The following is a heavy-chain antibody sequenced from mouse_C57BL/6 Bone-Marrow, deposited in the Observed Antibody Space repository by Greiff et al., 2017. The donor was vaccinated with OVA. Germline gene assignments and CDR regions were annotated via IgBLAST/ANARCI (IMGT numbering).Heavy chain of an antibody. Sequence: LEESGAELVRPGTSVKVSCKASGYAFTNYLIEWVKQRPGQGLEWIGVINPGSGGTNYNEKFKGKATLTADKSSSTAYMQFSSLTSEDSAIYYCAIITTGYWGQGTLVTVSA. CDR2: INPGSGGT. D-gene: IGHD1-1*01. J-gene: IGHJ3*01. CDR3: AIITTGY. V-gene: IGHV1-54*01. CDR1: GYAFTNYL.